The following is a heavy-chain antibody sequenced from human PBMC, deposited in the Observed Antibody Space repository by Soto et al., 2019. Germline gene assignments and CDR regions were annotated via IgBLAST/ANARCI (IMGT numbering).Heavy chain of an antibody. D-gene: IGHD3-3*01. V-gene: IGHV1-69*13. CDR1: GGTFSSYA. Sequence: SVKVSCKASGGTFSSYAISWVRHAPGQGLEWMGGIIPIFGTANYAQKFQGRVTITADESTSTAYMELSSLRSEDTAVYYCARPYGDDLWMGYPDYYYYGMDGWGQGPRSPSP. CDR3: ARPYGDDLWMGYPDYYYYGMDG. J-gene: IGHJ6*02. CDR2: IIPIFGTA.